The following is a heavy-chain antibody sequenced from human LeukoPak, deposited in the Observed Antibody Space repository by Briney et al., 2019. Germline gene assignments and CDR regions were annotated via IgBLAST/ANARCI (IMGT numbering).Heavy chain of an antibody. CDR2: ISAYNGNT. V-gene: IGHV1-18*01. CDR1: GYTFTSYG. D-gene: IGHD3-3*01. CDR3: ARGGERITIFGVVITHNDY. J-gene: IGHJ4*02. Sequence: ASVKVSCKASGYTFTSYGISWVRQAPGQGLEWMGWISAYNGNTNYAQKLQGRATMTTDTSTSTAYMELRSLRSDDTAVYYCARGGERITIFGVVITHNDYWGQGTLVTVSS.